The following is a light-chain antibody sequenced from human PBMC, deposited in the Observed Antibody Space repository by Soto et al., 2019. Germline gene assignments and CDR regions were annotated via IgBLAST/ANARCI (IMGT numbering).Light chain of an antibody. Sequence: QSVLTQPASVSGSPGQSLTISCTGTSSDVGGYNYVSWYQHHPGKAHELIIYEVSNRPSGASNRFSGSKSGNTASLTISGLQADDEADYYCSSYASSSTVVFGIGTKVTVL. V-gene: IGLV2-14*01. CDR2: EVS. CDR3: SSYASSSTVV. J-gene: IGLJ1*01. CDR1: SSDVGGYNY.